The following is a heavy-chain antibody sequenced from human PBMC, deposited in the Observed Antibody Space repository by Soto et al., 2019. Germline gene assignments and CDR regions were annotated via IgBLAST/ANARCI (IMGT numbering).Heavy chain of an antibody. Sequence: NPSETLSLTCTVSGGSIGCYYWSWIRQAPGKGLEWLGYIYYTGRTKYNPSLKTRVTMSADTTKNQVSLRLTSVTAADTAVYYCARVRERLQYFDWFYHFDSWGQGTLVTV. CDR3: ARVRERLQYFDWFYHFDS. CDR1: GGSIGCYY. V-gene: IGHV4-59*12. J-gene: IGHJ4*02. CDR2: IYYTGRT. D-gene: IGHD3-9*01.